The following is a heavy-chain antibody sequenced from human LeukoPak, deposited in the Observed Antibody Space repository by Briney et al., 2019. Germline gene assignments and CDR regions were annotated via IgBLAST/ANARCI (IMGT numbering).Heavy chain of an antibody. D-gene: IGHD6-13*01. J-gene: IGHJ6*02. CDR3: ASPHSDYYYYGMDV. V-gene: IGHV1-69*04. Sequence: ASVKVSCKASGGTFSSYAISWVRQAPGQGLEWMGRIIPILGIANYAQKFQGRVTIAADKSTSTAYMELSSLRSEDTAVYYCASPHSDYYYYGMDVWGQGTTVTVSS. CDR1: GGTFSSYA. CDR2: IIPILGIA.